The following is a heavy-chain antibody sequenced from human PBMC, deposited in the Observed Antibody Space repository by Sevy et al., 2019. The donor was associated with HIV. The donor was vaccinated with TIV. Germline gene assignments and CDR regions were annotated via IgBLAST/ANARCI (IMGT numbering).Heavy chain of an antibody. D-gene: IGHD6-13*01. CDR3: VSGASIAAAGNFAY. J-gene: IGHJ4*02. Sequence: GGSLRLSCAASGFIFSTYGMHWVRQAPGKGLERVALIWYDGSSQYYADSVQGRFTISRDNSKNTLDLQMNSLRAEDTAVYYCVSGASIAAAGNFAYWGQGTLVTVSS. CDR1: GFIFSTYG. CDR2: IWYDGSSQ. V-gene: IGHV3-33*08.